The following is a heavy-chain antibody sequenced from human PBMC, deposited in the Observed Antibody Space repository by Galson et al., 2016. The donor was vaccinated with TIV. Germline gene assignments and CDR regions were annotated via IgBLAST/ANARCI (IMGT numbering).Heavy chain of an antibody. V-gene: IGHV1-46*01. CDR1: GYTFTSYY. D-gene: IGHD2-21*01. J-gene: IGHJ4*02. Sequence: SVKVSCKGSGYTFTSYYIHWVRQAPGQGLEWMGRINPSGGDATYAQKFQGRVILTRNTSLSTAYLELSSLRSEDTAVYYCARLAPCGGDCYFFDDWGQGTLVTVSS. CDR3: ARLAPCGGDCYFFDD. CDR2: INPSGGDA.